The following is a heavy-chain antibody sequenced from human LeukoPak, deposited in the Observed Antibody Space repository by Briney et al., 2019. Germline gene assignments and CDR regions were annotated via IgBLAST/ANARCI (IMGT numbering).Heavy chain of an antibody. CDR1: GGSISGSSYY. J-gene: IGHJ4*02. CDR2: IYYSGST. CDR3: ARRLYDSSGYYYS. D-gene: IGHD3-22*01. V-gene: IGHV4-39*01. Sequence: SETLSLTCTVSGGSISGSSYYWGWIRQPPGTGLEWIGSIYYSGSTYYNPSLKSRVTISVDTSKNQFSLKLSSVTAADTAVYYCARRLYDSSGYYYSWGQGTLVTVSS.